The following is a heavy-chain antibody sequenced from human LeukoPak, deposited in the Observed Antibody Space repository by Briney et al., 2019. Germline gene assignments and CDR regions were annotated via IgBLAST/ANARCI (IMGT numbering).Heavy chain of an antibody. Sequence: PGGSLRLSCAASGFTFSDYYMSWIRQAPGKGLEWVSYISSSSSYTNYADSVKGRFTISRGNAKNSLYLQMNSLRAEDTAVYYCAQTQLAQRYDYWGQGTLVTVSS. V-gene: IGHV3-11*03. CDR3: AQTQLAQRYDY. CDR2: ISSSSSYT. D-gene: IGHD6-25*01. CDR1: GFTFSDYY. J-gene: IGHJ4*02.